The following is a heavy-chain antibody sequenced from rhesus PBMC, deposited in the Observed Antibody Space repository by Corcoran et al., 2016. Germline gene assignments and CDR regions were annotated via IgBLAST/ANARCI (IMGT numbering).Heavy chain of an antibody. V-gene: IGHV4-147*01. Sequence: QVQLQESGPGLVKPSETLSLTCAVSGGSISSNYWSWIRPPPGKGLEWIGRIYGSRGSNRYNHSLTSRVTISTSRSKNQCSLKLSAGTAADTAVYYWARIAAAGPRRFDVWGPGVLVTGSS. D-gene: IGHD6S26*01. J-gene: IGHJ5-1*01. CDR1: GGSISSNY. CDR3: ARIAAAGPRRFDV. CDR2: IYGSRGSN.